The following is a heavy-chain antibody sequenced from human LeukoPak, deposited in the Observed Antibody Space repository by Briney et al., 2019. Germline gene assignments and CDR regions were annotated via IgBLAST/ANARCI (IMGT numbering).Heavy chain of an antibody. Sequence: SETLSLTCAVYGGSFSGYYWSWIRQPPGKGLEWIGEINHSGRIQYNPSLKSRVTISVDTSKNQFSLNLSSVTAVDTAVYYCARVPGIVITHYAFDIWGQGTMVTVSS. CDR2: INHSGRI. CDR3: ARVPGIVITHYAFDI. D-gene: IGHD3-16*01. J-gene: IGHJ3*02. CDR1: GGSFSGYY. V-gene: IGHV4-34*01.